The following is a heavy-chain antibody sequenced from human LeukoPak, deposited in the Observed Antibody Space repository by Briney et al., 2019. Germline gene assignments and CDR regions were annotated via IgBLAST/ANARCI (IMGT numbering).Heavy chain of an antibody. CDR2: ISSDGGIT. Sequence: TGRCLRLSCDASRFSFSTYAMHWVRQAPGKGLEYVSAISSDGGITYYANSVEGRFTISRDNSKNTLYLQIGNLRAEDMAVFFCARGYYDSGGYYFDYWGQGTLVTVSS. V-gene: IGHV3-64*01. CDR1: RFSFSTYA. CDR3: ARGYYDSGGYYFDY. D-gene: IGHD3-22*01. J-gene: IGHJ4*02.